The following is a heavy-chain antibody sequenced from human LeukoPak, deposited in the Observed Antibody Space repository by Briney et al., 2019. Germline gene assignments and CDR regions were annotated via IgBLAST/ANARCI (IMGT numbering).Heavy chain of an antibody. D-gene: IGHD3-10*01. CDR2: ISYDGSNK. CDR1: GFTFSSYG. CDR3: AKDLGVTMVRDASYGMDV. V-gene: IGHV3-30*18. Sequence: GGSLRLSCAASGFTFSSYGMHWVRQAPGKGLEWVAVISYDGSNKYYADSAKGRFTISRDNSKNTLYLQMNSLRAEDTAVYYCAKDLGVTMVRDASYGMDVWGKGTTVTVSS. J-gene: IGHJ6*04.